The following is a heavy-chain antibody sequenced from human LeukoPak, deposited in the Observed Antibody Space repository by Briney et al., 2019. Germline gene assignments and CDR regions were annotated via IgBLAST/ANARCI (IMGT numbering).Heavy chain of an antibody. J-gene: IGHJ6*02. CDR2: ISGTGNST. Sequence: GGSLRLSCAASGFTFSTYWMSWVRQAPGKGLEWVSSISGTGNSTYYADSVKGRFTISRDNSKNTLYLQMNSLRAEDTAVYYCAKDHEDGDYVLSGMDVWGQGTTVTVSS. D-gene: IGHD4-17*01. CDR1: GFTFSTYW. V-gene: IGHV3-23*01. CDR3: AKDHEDGDYVLSGMDV.